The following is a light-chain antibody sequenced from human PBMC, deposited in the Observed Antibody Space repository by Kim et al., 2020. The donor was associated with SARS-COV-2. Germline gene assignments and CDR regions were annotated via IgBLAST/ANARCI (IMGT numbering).Light chain of an antibody. J-gene: IGLJ3*02. CDR2: QDS. V-gene: IGLV3-1*01. CDR1: KLGDKY. CDR3: QAWGSSGV. Sequence: SYELTQPPSVSVSPGQTASITCSGDKLGDKYACWYQQKPGQSPVLVIYQDSKRPSGIPERFSGSNSGNTATLTISGTQAMDEAYYYCQAWGSSGVFGGGTQLTVL.